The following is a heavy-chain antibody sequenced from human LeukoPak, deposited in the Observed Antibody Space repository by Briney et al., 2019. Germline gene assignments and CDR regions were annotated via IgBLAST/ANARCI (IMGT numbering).Heavy chain of an antibody. CDR3: ARDHTVNSPV. V-gene: IGHV1-46*01. CDR1: GYIFTTYY. J-gene: IGHJ6*02. D-gene: IGHD5-18*01. CDR2: INPSGGST. Sequence: ASVKVSCKTSGYIFTTYYIHWVRQAPGQGLEWMGIINPSGGSTSYAQKFQGRVTVTRDTSTSTVYMELSSLRSEDTAVYYCARDHTVNSPVWGQGTTVTVSS.